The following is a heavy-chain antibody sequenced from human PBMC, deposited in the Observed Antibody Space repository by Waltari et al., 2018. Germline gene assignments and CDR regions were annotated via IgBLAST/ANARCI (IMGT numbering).Heavy chain of an antibody. CDR2: ISNDETSI. CDR3: ARLAPRTYRSPVPGRHYYYGMDV. J-gene: IGHJ6*02. D-gene: IGHD3-10*01. Sequence: EEQLLESGGGLVQPGDSLRLSCAGSGFRFSNYRMNWVRPAPGKGLVWVARISNDETSISYADSVKGRFTISRDNAKNTVYLQMKRLRVEDTAVYYCARLAPRTYRSPVPGRHYYYGMDVWGQGTTVTVSS. V-gene: IGHV3-74*01. CDR1: GFRFSNYR.